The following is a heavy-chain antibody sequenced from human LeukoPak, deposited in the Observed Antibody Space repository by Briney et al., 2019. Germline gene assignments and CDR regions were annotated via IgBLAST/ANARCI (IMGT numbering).Heavy chain of an antibody. J-gene: IGHJ4*02. CDR1: GGSISSGGYY. Sequence: SETLSLTCTVSGGSISSGGYYWSWIRQHPGKGLEWIGYIYYSGSTYYNPSLKSRVTISVDTSKNQFSLKLSSVTAADTAVYYCARVTRSDFWSLGYWGQGTLVTVSS. CDR2: IYYSGST. D-gene: IGHD3-3*01. CDR3: ARVTRSDFWSLGY. V-gene: IGHV4-31*03.